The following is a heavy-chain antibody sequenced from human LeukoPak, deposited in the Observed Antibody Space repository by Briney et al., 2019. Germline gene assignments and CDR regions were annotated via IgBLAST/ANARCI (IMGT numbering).Heavy chain of an antibody. V-gene: IGHV3-21*01. CDR1: GFTFSSYT. D-gene: IGHD3-10*01. Sequence: GGSLRLSCAASGFTFSSYTMNWVRQAPGKGLEWVSSTSRSSSYIYYADSMKGRFTISRDNAKNSLDLQMHSLRAEDTAVHYCARGSTVVRGVSPAGDYWGQGTLVTVSS. J-gene: IGHJ4*02. CDR3: ARGSTVVRGVSPAGDY. CDR2: TSRSSSYI.